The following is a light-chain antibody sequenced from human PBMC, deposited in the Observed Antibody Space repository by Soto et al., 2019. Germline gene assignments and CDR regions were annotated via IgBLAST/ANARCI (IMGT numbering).Light chain of an antibody. CDR2: SNN. CDR1: SSNIGSNT. CDR3: AVWDDSVNGWV. J-gene: IGLJ3*02. Sequence: QLVLTQPPSASGTPGQRVTISCSGSSSNIGSNTVNWYQQLPGTTPKLLIYSNNQRPSGVPDRFSGSKSGTSASLAISGLQSEDEADYYCAVWDDSVNGWVFGGGTKLTVL. V-gene: IGLV1-44*01.